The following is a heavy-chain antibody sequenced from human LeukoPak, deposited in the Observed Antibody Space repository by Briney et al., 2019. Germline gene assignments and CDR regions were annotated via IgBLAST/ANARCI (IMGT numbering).Heavy chain of an antibody. V-gene: IGHV4-34*01. D-gene: IGHD6-19*01. CDR2: INHSGST. J-gene: IGHJ4*02. Sequence: PSETLSLTCAVYGGSFSGYYWSWIRQPPGKGLEWIGEINHSGSTNYNPSLKSRVTISVDTSKNQFSLKLSSVTAADTAVYYCAGDGYSSGPIDYWGQGTLVTVSS. CDR3: AGDGYSSGPIDY. CDR1: GGSFSGYY.